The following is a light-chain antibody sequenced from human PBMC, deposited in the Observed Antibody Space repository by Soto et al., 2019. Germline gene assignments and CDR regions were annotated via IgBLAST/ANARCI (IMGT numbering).Light chain of an antibody. Sequence: QSALTQPASVSGSPGQSITISCTGTSSDIGGYNYVSWYQQHPGRAPKLIMYSVTYRPSGVSSRFSDSKSGDTASLTISGLQGEDEADYYCSAHTSSNTVVFGGGTKLTVL. CDR2: SVT. CDR3: SAHTSSNTVV. J-gene: IGLJ3*02. CDR1: SSDIGGYNY. V-gene: IGLV2-14*01.